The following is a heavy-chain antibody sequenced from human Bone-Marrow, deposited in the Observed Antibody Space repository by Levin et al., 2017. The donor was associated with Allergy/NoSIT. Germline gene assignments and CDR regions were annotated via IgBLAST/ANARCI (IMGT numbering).Heavy chain of an antibody. CDR1: GGSVSSGSYY. Sequence: SETLSLTCTVSGGSVSSGSYYWSWIRQPPGKGLEWIGYIYYSGSTNYNPSLKSRVTISVDTSKNQFSLKLSSVTAADTAVYYCAGDSVYDYGMDVWGQGTTVTVSS. J-gene: IGHJ6*02. CDR3: AGDSVYDYGMDV. V-gene: IGHV4-61*01. CDR2: IYYSGST.